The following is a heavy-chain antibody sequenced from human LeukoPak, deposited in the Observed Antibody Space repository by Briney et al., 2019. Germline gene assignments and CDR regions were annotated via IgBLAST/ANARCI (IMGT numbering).Heavy chain of an antibody. D-gene: IGHD2-2*01. Sequence: PGGSLRLSCAASGFTFSSYSMNWVRQAPGKGLEWVSSISRSSNYIYYADSVKGRFTISRDNSKNTLYLQMNSLRAEDTAVYYCAKAGIVVVPAGILDYWGQGTLVTVSS. CDR2: ISRSSNYI. CDR1: GFTFSSYS. V-gene: IGHV3-21*04. J-gene: IGHJ4*02. CDR3: AKAGIVVVPAGILDY.